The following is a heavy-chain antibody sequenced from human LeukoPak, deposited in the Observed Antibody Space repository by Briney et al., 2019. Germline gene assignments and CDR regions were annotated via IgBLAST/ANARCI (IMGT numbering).Heavy chain of an antibody. D-gene: IGHD1-26*01. V-gene: IGHV4-59*01. CDR3: ARDRAGASDY. J-gene: IGHJ4*02. CDR2: IHYSGST. CDR1: GGSISNFY. Sequence: SETLSLTCTVSGGSISNFYWSWIRQPPGKGLEWIGYIHYSGSTNYTPSLKSRVTISLDTSKNQFSLKLTSVTAADTAVYYCARDRAGASDYWGQGTLVTASS.